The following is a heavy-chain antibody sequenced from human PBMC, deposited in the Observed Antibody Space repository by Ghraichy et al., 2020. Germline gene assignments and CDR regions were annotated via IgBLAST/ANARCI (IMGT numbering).Heavy chain of an antibody. J-gene: IGHJ4*02. CDR2: IYHSGST. CDR3: ASARSSRSVNTIFVY. Sequence: SETLSLTCAVSGYSISSGYYWGWIRQPPGKGLEWIGSIYHSGSTYYNPSLKSRVTISVDTSKNQFSLKLNSVTAADTAVYYCASARSSRSVNTIFVYWGQGTLVTVSS. CDR1: GYSISSGYY. V-gene: IGHV4-38-2*01. D-gene: IGHD3-9*01.